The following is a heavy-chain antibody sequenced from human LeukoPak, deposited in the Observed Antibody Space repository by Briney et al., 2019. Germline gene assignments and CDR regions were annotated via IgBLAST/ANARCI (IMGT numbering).Heavy chain of an antibody. Sequence: SETLSLTCTVSGGSISSYYWSWIRQPPGKGLEWIGYIYYSGSTNYNPSLKSRVTISVDTSKNQLSLKLSSVTAADTAVYYCARGRYSSGSDYWGQGTLVTVSS. CDR1: GGSISSYY. CDR2: IYYSGST. V-gene: IGHV4-59*01. CDR3: ARGRYSSGSDY. J-gene: IGHJ4*02. D-gene: IGHD6-19*01.